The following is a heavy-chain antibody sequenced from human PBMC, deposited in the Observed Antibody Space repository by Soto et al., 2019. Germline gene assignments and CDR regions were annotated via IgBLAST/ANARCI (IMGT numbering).Heavy chain of an antibody. D-gene: IGHD5-12*01. CDR1: GYTFTGNN. V-gene: IGHV1-2*02. Sequence: ASVKVSCKASGYTFTGNNMYWVRQAPGQGLEWMGWINPGSGGTIYAENFQGRVTMTRDTSISTVYMDLSSLTSDDTAVYYCARGVGSSWLDPWGQGTLGTVS. J-gene: IGHJ5*02. CDR3: ARGVGSSWLDP. CDR2: INPGSGGT.